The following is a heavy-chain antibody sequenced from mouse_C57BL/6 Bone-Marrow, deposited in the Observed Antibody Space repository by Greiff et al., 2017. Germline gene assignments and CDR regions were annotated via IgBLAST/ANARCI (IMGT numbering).Heavy chain of an antibody. J-gene: IGHJ3*01. Sequence: VQLQQSGPVLVKPGASVKMSCKASGYTFTDYYMNWVKQSHGKSLEWIGVINPYNGGTSYNQKFKGKATLTVDKSSSTAYMELNSLTSEDSAVYYCARYETPIRFAYWGPATLVTVSA. CDR1: GYTFTDYY. V-gene: IGHV1-19*01. D-gene: IGHD2-12*01. CDR2: INPYNGGT. CDR3: ARYETPIRFAY.